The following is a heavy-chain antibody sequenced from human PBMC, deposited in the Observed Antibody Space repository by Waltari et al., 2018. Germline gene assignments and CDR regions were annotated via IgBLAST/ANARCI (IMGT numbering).Heavy chain of an antibody. CDR3: ARALSFKYSSSLDY. CDR1: GGTFSSYA. Sequence: QVQLVQPGAEVKKPGSSVKVSCKASGGTFSSYAITWVRQAPGQGIEWMGGIIPSLGTANYAQKFQGSVTITANESTSTAYMELSSLRSEDTAVYYCARALSFKYSSSLDYWGQGTLVTVSS. CDR2: IIPSLGTA. V-gene: IGHV1-69*13. D-gene: IGHD6-6*01. J-gene: IGHJ4*02.